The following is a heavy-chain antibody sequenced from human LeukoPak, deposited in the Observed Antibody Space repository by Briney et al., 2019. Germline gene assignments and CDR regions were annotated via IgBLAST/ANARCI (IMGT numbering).Heavy chain of an antibody. D-gene: IGHD1-26*01. CDR2: IYSGGST. J-gene: IGHJ4*02. CDR1: GLTVSNNH. V-gene: IGHV3-53*01. Sequence: GGSLRLSCAVSGLTVSNNHMSWVRQAPGKGLEWVSVIYSGGSTYYADSVKGRFTISRDNSKNTVYLQMNSLRDEDTAVYYCARNVGYWGQGTLVTVSS. CDR3: ARNVGY.